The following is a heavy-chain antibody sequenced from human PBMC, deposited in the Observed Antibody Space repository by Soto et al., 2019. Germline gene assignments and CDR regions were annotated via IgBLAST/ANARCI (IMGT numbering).Heavy chain of an antibody. Sequence: LSLTCAVYGGSFSGYYWSWIRQPPGKGLEWIGEINHSGSTNYNPSLKSRVTISVDTSKNQFSLKLSSVTAADTAVYYCARGRRYYDFWSGYNSFDYWGQGTLVTVSS. CDR3: ARGRRYYDFWSGYNSFDY. V-gene: IGHV4-34*01. J-gene: IGHJ4*02. CDR1: GGSFSGYY. CDR2: INHSGST. D-gene: IGHD3-3*01.